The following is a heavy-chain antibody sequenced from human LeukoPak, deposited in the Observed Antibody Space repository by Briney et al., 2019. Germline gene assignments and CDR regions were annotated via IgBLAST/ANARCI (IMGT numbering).Heavy chain of an antibody. Sequence: SETLSLTCAVYGGSFSGYYWSWIRQPPGKGLEWIGEINHSGSTNYNPSLKSRVTISVDTSKDQFSLKLSSVTAADTAVYYCARGKAQQLGRAPYYYYYMDVWGKGTTVTVSS. V-gene: IGHV4-34*01. D-gene: IGHD6-13*01. CDR3: ARGKAQQLGRAPYYYYYMDV. J-gene: IGHJ6*03. CDR1: GGSFSGYY. CDR2: INHSGST.